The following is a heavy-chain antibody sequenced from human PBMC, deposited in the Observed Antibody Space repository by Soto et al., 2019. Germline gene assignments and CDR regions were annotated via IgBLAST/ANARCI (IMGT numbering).Heavy chain of an antibody. J-gene: IGHJ6*02. D-gene: IGHD1-26*01. V-gene: IGHV3-23*01. CDR3: ARDMSGGTYNYYYGMDV. CDR2: ISGSGSPT. CDR1: GFTFSSYA. Sequence: EVQLLESGGGLGQSGGSLRLSCAASGFTFSSYAMTWVRQAPGRGLEWVSAISGSGSPTYYADSVKGRFTISRDNSKNTLYLQMTRLRADDTAVYYCARDMSGGTYNYYYGMDVWGQGTTVTVSS.